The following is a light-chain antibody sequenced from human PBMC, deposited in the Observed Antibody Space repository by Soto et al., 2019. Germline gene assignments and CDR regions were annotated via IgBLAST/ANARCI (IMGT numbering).Light chain of an antibody. CDR3: QQYESTPPT. V-gene: IGKV4-1*01. Sequence: DIVMTQSPDSLAVSLGERATINCKSSQSVLYSSNNKNYLAWYQQRPGQPPKLLIYWASTRESGVPDRFSGSGSGTDFTLPITSLQAEDVAVYCCQQYESTPPTFGQGTKLEIK. CDR1: QSVLYSSNNKNY. CDR2: WAS. J-gene: IGKJ2*01.